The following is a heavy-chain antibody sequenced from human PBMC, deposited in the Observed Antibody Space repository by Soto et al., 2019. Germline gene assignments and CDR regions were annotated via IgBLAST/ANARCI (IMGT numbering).Heavy chain of an antibody. CDR3: AALEGVWSEYYYYYGMDV. D-gene: IGHD2-8*01. J-gene: IGHJ6*02. Sequence: GGSLRLSCAASGFTFSSYAMHWVRQAPGKGLEWVAVISYDGSNKYYADSVKGRFTISRDNSKNTLYLQMNSLRAEDTAVYYCAALEGVWSEYYYYYGMDVWGQGTTVTVSS. CDR2: ISYDGSNK. V-gene: IGHV3-30-3*01. CDR1: GFTFSSYA.